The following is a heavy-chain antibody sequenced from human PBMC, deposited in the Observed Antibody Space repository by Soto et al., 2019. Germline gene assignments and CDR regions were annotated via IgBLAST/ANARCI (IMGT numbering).Heavy chain of an antibody. CDR2: IIPILGIA. CDR1: GGTFSSYT. Sequence: QVQLVQSGAEVKKPGSSVKVSCKASGGTFSSYTISWVRQAPGQGLEWMGRIIPILGIANYAQKFQGRVTITADKSTSTAYMELRRLRSEDTAVYYCARGGDSSSWYYFDYWGQGTLVTVSS. J-gene: IGHJ4*02. V-gene: IGHV1-69*02. CDR3: ARGGDSSSWYYFDY. D-gene: IGHD6-13*01.